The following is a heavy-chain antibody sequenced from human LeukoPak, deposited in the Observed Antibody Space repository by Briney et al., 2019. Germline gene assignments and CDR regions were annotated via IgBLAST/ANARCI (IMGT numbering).Heavy chain of an antibody. CDR1: GFTFSSHW. J-gene: IGHJ4*02. CDR2: IDSDGSST. Sequence: PGGSLRLSCAASGFTFSSHWTHWVRQAPGKGLVWVSRIDSDGSSTEYADSVKGRFTISRDNGKNTLYLQMNSLRAEDTAVYYCAREVVVEYYFDYWGQGTLVTVSS. CDR3: AREVVVEYYFDY. D-gene: IGHD2-21*01. V-gene: IGHV3-74*03.